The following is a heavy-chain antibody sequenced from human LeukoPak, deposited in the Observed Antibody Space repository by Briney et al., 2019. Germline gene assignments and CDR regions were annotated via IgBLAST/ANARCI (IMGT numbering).Heavy chain of an antibody. CDR2: ISSSGSTI. Sequence: GGSLRLSCAASGFTFSSYEMNWVRQAPGKGLEWVSYISSSGSTIYYADSVKGRFTISRDNSKNTLYLQMNSLRAEDTAVYYCAKDRHGYSGYWDVDYWGQGTLVTVSS. CDR1: GFTFSSYE. J-gene: IGHJ4*02. V-gene: IGHV3-48*03. CDR3: AKDRHGYSGYWDVDY. D-gene: IGHD5-12*01.